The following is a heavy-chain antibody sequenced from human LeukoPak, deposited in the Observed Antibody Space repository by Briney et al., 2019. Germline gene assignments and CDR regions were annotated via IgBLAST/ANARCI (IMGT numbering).Heavy chain of an antibody. Sequence: SETLSLTCTVSGGSISSYYWSWIRQPPGKGLEWIGYIYYSGSTNYNPSLKSRVTISVDTSKNQFSLKLSSVTAADTAVYYCARNRDGYNLYMDVWGKGTTVTISS. D-gene: IGHD5-24*01. J-gene: IGHJ6*03. V-gene: IGHV4-59*01. CDR3: ARNRDGYNLYMDV. CDR1: GGSISSYY. CDR2: IYYSGST.